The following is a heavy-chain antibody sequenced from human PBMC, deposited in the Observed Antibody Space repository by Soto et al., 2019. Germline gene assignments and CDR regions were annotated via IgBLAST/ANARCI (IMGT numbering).Heavy chain of an antibody. D-gene: IGHD3-10*01. CDR3: AREWSRITMVRGAGGMAV. CDR1: GYTFTSYY. J-gene: IGHJ6*02. Sequence: ASVKVSCKASGYTFTSYYMHGVRQAPGQGLEWMGIINPSGGSTSYAQKFQGRVTMTRDTSTSTVYMELSSLRSEDTAVYDCAREWSRITMVRGAGGMAVWGQGTTVTVSS. V-gene: IGHV1-46*01. CDR2: INPSGGST.